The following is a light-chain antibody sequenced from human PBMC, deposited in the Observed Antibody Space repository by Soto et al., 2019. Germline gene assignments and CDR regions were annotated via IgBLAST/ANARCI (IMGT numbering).Light chain of an antibody. Sequence: IQLTQSPSSLSASVGDRVTITCRASQGISSALAWYQQKPGKAPKLLIYDASSLESGVPSRFSGSGSGTDFTLTISSLQPEDCATDNCQQFNNDPITFGQGTRLEIK. V-gene: IGKV1D-13*01. CDR3: QQFNNDPIT. CDR2: DAS. CDR1: QGISSA. J-gene: IGKJ5*01.